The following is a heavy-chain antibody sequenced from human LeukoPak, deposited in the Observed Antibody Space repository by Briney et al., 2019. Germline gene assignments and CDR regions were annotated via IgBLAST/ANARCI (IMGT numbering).Heavy chain of an antibody. D-gene: IGHD2-15*01. J-gene: IGHJ6*03. Sequence: PGRSLRLSCAASGFTFSSYTMNWVRQAPGKGLERVSSISTSSTYIYYADSVKGRFTISRDNAKNSLFLQMNSLRAEDTAVYYCTRGGGRYCSGGDCYLHYYMDVWGKGTTVTISS. V-gene: IGHV3-21*01. CDR2: ISTSSTYI. CDR3: TRGGGRYCSGGDCYLHYYMDV. CDR1: GFTFSSYT.